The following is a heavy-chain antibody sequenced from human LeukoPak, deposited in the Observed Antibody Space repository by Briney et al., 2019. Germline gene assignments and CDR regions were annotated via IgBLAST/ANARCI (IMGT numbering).Heavy chain of an antibody. CDR1: GFTFSNYA. Sequence: GSLRLSCAASGFTFSNYAMSWVRQAPGKGLEWVSGISGSGGSTYDADSVKGRFTISRDNSKNTLYLQMNSLRVEDTAVYYCAKGATVTPPYYYYYYDMDVWGQGTTVTVSS. CDR2: ISGSGGST. V-gene: IGHV3-23*01. J-gene: IGHJ6*02. CDR3: AKGATVTPPYYYYYYDMDV. D-gene: IGHD4-17*01.